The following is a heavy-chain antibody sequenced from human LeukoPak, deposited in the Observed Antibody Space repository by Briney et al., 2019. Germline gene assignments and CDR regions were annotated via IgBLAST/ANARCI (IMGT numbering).Heavy chain of an antibody. V-gene: IGHV4-4*07. J-gene: IGHJ4*02. CDR2: ISTSGST. CDR1: GGSISSYY. D-gene: IGHD5-18*01. Sequence: PSETLSLTCTVSGGSISSYYWSWIRQPAGKGLESIGHISTSGSTNYNPSLKSRVTMSVDTSKNQFSLKLSSVTAADTAVYYCARELLRYGNGGVDYWGQGTLVTVSS. CDR3: ARELLRYGNGGVDY.